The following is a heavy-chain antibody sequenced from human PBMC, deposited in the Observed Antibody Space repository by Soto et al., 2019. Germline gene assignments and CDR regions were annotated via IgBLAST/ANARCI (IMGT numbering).Heavy chain of an antibody. CDR3: ARVGRGFCSSARCYTDGFDL. CDR1: GFTFSLYP. CDR2: ISPSNTTI. D-gene: IGHD2-2*01. J-gene: IGHJ3*01. V-gene: IGHV3-48*02. Sequence: GGSLRLSCAASGFTFSLYPMNWVRQAPGKGLEWLSYISPSNTTIYYADSVKGRFTISRDNAKDSLDLQMNGLRDDDTAVYYCARVGRGFCSSARCYTDGFDLWGQGTVVTVS.